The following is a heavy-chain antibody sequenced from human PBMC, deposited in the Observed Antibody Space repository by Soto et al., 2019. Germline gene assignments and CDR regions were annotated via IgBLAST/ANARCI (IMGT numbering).Heavy chain of an antibody. V-gene: IGHV4-4*07. Sequence: PSETLSLTWTVSGGSISSYYWSWIRQPAGKGLEWIGRIYTSGSTNYNPSLKSRVTMSVDTSKNQFSLKLSSVTAADTAVYYCARVYSSGWLYYLDYWGQGTLVTVSS. CDR2: IYTSGST. CDR3: ARVYSSGWLYYLDY. J-gene: IGHJ4*02. D-gene: IGHD6-19*01. CDR1: GGSISSYY.